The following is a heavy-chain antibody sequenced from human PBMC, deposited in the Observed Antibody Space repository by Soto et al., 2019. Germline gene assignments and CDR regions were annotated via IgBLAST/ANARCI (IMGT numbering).Heavy chain of an antibody. J-gene: IGHJ4*02. V-gene: IGHV1-69*06. CDR2: IIPIFGTA. CDR1: GCTVSSYA. Sequence: VPCKASGCTVSSYAISWVRQAPGQGLEWIGGIIPIFGTANYAQKFQGRVTITADKSTSTAYMELSSLRSEDTAVYYCARSPLAGEMATIFDYWGQGTLVTVSS. CDR3: ARSPLAGEMATIFDY. D-gene: IGHD5-12*01.